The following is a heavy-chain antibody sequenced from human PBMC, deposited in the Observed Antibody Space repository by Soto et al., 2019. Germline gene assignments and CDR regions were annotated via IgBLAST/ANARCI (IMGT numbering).Heavy chain of an antibody. Sequence: GGSLRLSCAASGFTFSSYAMSWVRQAPGKGLEWVSAISGSGGSTYYADSVKGRFTISRDNSKNTLYLQMNSLRVEDTAVYYCAKDQGDFWSGYPDLNWFDPWGQGTLVTVSS. CDR3: AKDQGDFWSGYPDLNWFDP. J-gene: IGHJ5*02. D-gene: IGHD3-3*01. CDR1: GFTFSSYA. V-gene: IGHV3-23*01. CDR2: ISGSGGST.